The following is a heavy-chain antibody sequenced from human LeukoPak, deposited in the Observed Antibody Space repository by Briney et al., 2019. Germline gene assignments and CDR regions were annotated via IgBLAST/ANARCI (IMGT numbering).Heavy chain of an antibody. J-gene: IGHJ4*02. D-gene: IGHD2-21*01. CDR2: IYHSGST. CDR1: GYSLSSGYY. Sequence: SETLSLTCTVSGYSLSSGYYWGWIRQPPGKGLEWIGSIYHSGSTYYNPSLKSRVTISVDTSKNQFSLKLSSVTAADTALYYCAREGRALGIPDYWGQGTLVTVSS. V-gene: IGHV4-38-2*02. CDR3: AREGRALGIPDY.